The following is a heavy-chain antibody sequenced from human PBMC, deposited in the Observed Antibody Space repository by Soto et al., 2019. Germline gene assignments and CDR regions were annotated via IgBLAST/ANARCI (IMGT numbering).Heavy chain of an antibody. CDR1: GGSISSGDYY. CDR3: AREPSIVYGDYGEYYGMDV. V-gene: IGHV4-61*08. CDR2: IYYSGST. D-gene: IGHD4-17*01. Sequence: PSETLSLTCTVSGGSISSGDYYWGWIRQPPGKGLEWIGYIYYSGSTNYNPSLKSRVTISVDTSKNQFSLKLSSVTAADTAVYYCAREPSIVYGDYGEYYGMDVWGQGTTVTVSS. J-gene: IGHJ6*02.